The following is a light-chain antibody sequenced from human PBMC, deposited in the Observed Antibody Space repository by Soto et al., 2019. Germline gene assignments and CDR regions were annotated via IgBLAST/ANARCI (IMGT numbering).Light chain of an antibody. CDR1: LSVSSSY. J-gene: IGKJ1*01. Sequence: IVLTHSPGTLSLSQGERATLSCRACLSVSSSYLAWYQQKPGQAPRLLIYGASSRATGIPDRFSGSGSGTDFTLTISRLEPEDFAVYYCQQYGSSPETFGQGTKVDI. V-gene: IGKV3-20*01. CDR2: GAS. CDR3: QQYGSSPET.